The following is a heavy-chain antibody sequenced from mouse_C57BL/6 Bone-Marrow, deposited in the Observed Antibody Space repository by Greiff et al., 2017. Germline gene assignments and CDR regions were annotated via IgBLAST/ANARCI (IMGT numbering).Heavy chain of an antibody. V-gene: IGHV7-3*01. D-gene: IGHD1-1*01. CDR1: GFTFTDYY. CDR2: IRNKANGYTT. Sequence: EVQRVESGGGLVQPGGSLSLSCAASGFTFTDYYMSWVRQPPGKALEWLGFIRNKANGYTTEYSASVKGRFTISRDNSQSILYLQMNALRAEDSATYYCARSYYYGSSPYDWGQGTTLTVSS. J-gene: IGHJ2*01. CDR3: ARSYYYGSSPYD.